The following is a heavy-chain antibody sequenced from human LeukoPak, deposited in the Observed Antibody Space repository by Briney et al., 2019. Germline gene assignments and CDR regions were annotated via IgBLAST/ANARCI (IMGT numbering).Heavy chain of an antibody. CDR2: ISAGNGNT. J-gene: IGHJ4*02. V-gene: IGHV1-3*01. D-gene: IGHD1-26*01. Sequence: AXGQXLEXMGWISAGNGNTKYSQNFQGRVTFISNTSATTAFMELSSLRSEDAAVYYCARDSGSGNNDYWGQGTLVTVSS. CDR3: ARDSGSGNNDY.